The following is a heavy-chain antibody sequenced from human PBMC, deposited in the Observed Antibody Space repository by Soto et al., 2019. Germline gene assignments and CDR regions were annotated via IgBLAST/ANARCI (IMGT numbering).Heavy chain of an antibody. Sequence: EVQLVESGGDLVQPGRSLRLSCAASGFTFNDYAMHWVRQAPGKGLEWVSGISWNSGSIGYADSVKGRFTISRDNAKNSLYLQMNSLRAEDTALYYCAIFRTVTTPFDYWGQGTLVTVSS. J-gene: IGHJ4*02. CDR3: AIFRTVTTPFDY. CDR2: ISWNSGSI. D-gene: IGHD4-17*01. V-gene: IGHV3-9*01. CDR1: GFTFNDYA.